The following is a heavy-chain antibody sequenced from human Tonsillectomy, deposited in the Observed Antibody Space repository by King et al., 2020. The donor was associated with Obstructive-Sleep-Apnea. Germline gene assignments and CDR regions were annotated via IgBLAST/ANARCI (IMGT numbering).Heavy chain of an antibody. CDR2: INPHRGDT. CDR1: GYTFTAYL. CDR3: ASFSSSSHFDY. Sequence: QLVQSGAEVNKPGASVKVSCKASGYTFTAYLMHLGPQAPGQGLEWRGGINPHRGDTNFLQKFQGRVTLTRDTSNNTAYMELTRLRSGETAVYYCASFSSSSHFDYWGQGTLVTVSS. V-gene: IGHV1-2*02. D-gene: IGHD3-3*01. J-gene: IGHJ4*02.